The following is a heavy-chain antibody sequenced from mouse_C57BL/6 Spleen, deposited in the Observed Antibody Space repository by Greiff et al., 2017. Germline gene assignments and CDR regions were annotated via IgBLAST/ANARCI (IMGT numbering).Heavy chain of an antibody. D-gene: IGHD1-1*01. J-gene: IGHJ1*03. CDR2: ISYDGSN. CDR1: GYSITSGYY. Sequence: EVKLQESGPGLVKPSQSLSLTCSVTGYSITSGYYWNWIRQFPGNKLEWMGYISYDGSNNYNPSLKNRISITRDTSKNQFFLKLNSVTTEDTATYYCAREGNYGSYWYFEVWGTGTTVTVSS. V-gene: IGHV3-6*01. CDR3: AREGNYGSYWYFEV.